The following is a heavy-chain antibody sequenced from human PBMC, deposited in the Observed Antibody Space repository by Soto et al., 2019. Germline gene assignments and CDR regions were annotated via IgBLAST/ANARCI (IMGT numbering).Heavy chain of an antibody. Sequence: PXETLSLTCAVYGGSFSGYYWSWIRQPPGKGLEWIGEINHSGSTNYNPSLKSRVTISVDTSKNQFSLKLSSVTAADTAVYYCARGRVAAASWVTYYYYYGMDVWGQGTTVTVSS. V-gene: IGHV4-34*01. CDR2: INHSGST. D-gene: IGHD6-13*01. J-gene: IGHJ6*02. CDR3: ARGRVAAASWVTYYYYYGMDV. CDR1: GGSFSGYY.